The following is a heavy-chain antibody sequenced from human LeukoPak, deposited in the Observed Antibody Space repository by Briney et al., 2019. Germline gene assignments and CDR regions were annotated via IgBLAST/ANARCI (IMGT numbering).Heavy chain of an antibody. D-gene: IGHD2-15*01. CDR2: MNPNSGNT. Sequence: GASVKVSCKASGYTFTSYDINWVRQATGQGLEWMGWMNPNSGNTGYAQKFQGRVTMTRNTSINTAYMELSSLRSEDTAVYYCAVAATPNYYYYYYMDVWGKGTTVTVSS. V-gene: IGHV1-8*01. J-gene: IGHJ6*03. CDR3: AVAATPNYYYYYYMDV. CDR1: GYTFTSYD.